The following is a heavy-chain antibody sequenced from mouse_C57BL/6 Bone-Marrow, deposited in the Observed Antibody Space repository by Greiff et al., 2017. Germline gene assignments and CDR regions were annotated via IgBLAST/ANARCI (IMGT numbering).Heavy chain of an antibody. CDR2: VHPSYSDT. J-gene: IGHJ4*01. CDR1: GYTFTSYW. Sequence: QVQLLQPGAELVKPGASVKVSCTASGYTFTSYWMHWVKQRPGQGLEWIGRVHPSYSDTNSNQTFQGKATLTVDKSSSTAYMQLSSLTTEDSAVYYCAIRIYYEYKGAMDYWGQGTSVTVSS. CDR3: AIRIYYEYKGAMDY. V-gene: IGHV1-74*01. D-gene: IGHD2-4*01.